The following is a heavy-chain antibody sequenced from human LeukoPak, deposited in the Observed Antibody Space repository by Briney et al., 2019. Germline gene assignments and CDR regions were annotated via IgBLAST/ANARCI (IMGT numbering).Heavy chain of an antibody. Sequence: PSETLSLTCTVSGGFISNNYWSWIRQPPGKGLEWIGYIYYSGSAKYNPSLKSRVTISVDTSKNQFSLKLSSVTAGDTAVYYCARAPGIAAAGTHFDFWGQGTLVTVSS. V-gene: IGHV4-59*01. CDR1: GGFISNNY. J-gene: IGHJ4*02. CDR3: ARAPGIAAAGTHFDF. D-gene: IGHD6-13*01. CDR2: IYYSGSA.